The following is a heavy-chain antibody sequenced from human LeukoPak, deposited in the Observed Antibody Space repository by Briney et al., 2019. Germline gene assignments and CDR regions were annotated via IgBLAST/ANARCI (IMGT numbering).Heavy chain of an antibody. CDR1: GFTFSSYA. V-gene: IGHV3-23*01. CDR3: ARHVVTPGELDY. CDR2: ISGSGGST. D-gene: IGHD4-23*01. J-gene: IGHJ4*02. Sequence: GGSLRRSCAASGFTFSSYAMSWVRQAPGKGLEWVSAISGSGGSTYYADSVKGRFTISRDNSKNTLYLQMNSLRAEDTAVYYCARHVVTPGELDYWGQGTLVTVSS.